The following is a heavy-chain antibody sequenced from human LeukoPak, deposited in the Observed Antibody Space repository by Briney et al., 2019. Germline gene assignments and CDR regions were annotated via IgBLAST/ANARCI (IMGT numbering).Heavy chain of an antibody. Sequence: QTGGSLRLSCAASGFTFSSYAMSWIRQAPGQGLEWVSAVSGSGGSTYYADSAKGRFTTSRDNSKNTLYLQMNSLRAEDTAVYYCAKGIVGATRKINFFDYWGQGTLVTVSS. CDR2: VSGSGGST. CDR1: GFTFSSYA. CDR3: AKGIVGATRKINFFDY. V-gene: IGHV3-23*01. J-gene: IGHJ4*02. D-gene: IGHD1-26*01.